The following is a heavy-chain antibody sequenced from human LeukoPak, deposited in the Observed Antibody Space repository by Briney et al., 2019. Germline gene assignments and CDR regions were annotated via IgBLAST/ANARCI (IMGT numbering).Heavy chain of an antibody. CDR1: GFTFSSYS. J-gene: IGHJ4*02. CDR3: ARDQGAGGY. V-gene: IGHV3-21*01. D-gene: IGHD1-26*01. Sequence: GESLKISCAASGFTFSSYSMNWVRQAPGKGLEWVSSISSSSSYIYYADSVKGRFTISRDNAKNSLYLQMSSLRAEDTAVYYCARDQGAGGYWGQGTLVTVSS. CDR2: ISSSSSYI.